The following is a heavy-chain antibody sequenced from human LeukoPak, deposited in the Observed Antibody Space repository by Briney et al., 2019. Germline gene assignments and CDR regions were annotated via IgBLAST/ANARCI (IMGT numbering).Heavy chain of an antibody. J-gene: IGHJ4*02. CDR2: INQDGSVK. CDR1: GSAFSTYW. CDR3: TRDFVF. D-gene: IGHD3-3*01. Sequence: GGSLRLSCAASGSAFSTYWMDCVRQAPGKGLEWVGNINQDGSVKHYVDSVRGRFTISRDNARNSVYLQMSALRVEDTAVYYCTRDFVFWGQGSLVTASS. V-gene: IGHV3-7*01.